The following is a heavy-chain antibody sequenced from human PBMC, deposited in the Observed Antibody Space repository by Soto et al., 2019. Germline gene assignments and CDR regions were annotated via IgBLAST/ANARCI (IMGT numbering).Heavy chain of an antibody. CDR1: GGTFSSYA. J-gene: IGHJ6*02. D-gene: IGHD2-2*01. CDR2: VIPISDKT. CDR3: ARSQGSSTSLEIYYYYYYGMDV. Sequence: QVQLVQSGAEVKKPGSSVKVSCKASGGTFSSYAISWVGQAPGQGLEWMGGVIPISDKTNYAQKFQGRGTITADESTSTAYMELSSLRSEDTAVYYCARSQGSSTSLEIYYYYYYGMDVWGQGTTVTVSS. V-gene: IGHV1-69*01.